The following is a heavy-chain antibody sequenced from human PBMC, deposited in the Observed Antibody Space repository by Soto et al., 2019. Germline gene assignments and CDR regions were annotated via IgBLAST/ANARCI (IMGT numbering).Heavy chain of an antibody. J-gene: IGHJ3*02. V-gene: IGHV3-23*01. CDR3: AKELFPLYYYDTSERLHAFDI. CDR1: GFTFSSYA. D-gene: IGHD3-22*01. Sequence: PGGSLRLSCAASGFTFSSYAMSWVRQAPGKGLEWVSAISGSGGSTYYADSVKGRFTISRDNSKNTLYLQMNSLRAEDTAVYYCAKELFPLYYYDTSERLHAFDIWGQGTMVTVSS. CDR2: ISGSGGST.